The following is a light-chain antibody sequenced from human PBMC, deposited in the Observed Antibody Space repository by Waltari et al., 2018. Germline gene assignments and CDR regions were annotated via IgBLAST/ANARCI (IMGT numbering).Light chain of an antibody. V-gene: IGKV2-30*01. CDR3: GQGTHFPLT. CDR2: QVS. CDR1: ETLLYSNGNTY. J-gene: IGKJ4*01. Sequence: DVVLTQSPLSLPITPGQSASMSCRSSETLLYSNGNTYLSWYQQKPGQPPRLLIYQVSNRYSGVPDRFSGSGAGTDFTLKISRVEAEDVGVYYCGQGTHFPLTFGGGTKVDIK.